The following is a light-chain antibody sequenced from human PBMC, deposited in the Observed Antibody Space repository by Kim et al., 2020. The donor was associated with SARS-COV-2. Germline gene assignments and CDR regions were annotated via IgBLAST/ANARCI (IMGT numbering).Light chain of an antibody. J-gene: IGKJ1*01. CDR2: GAS. CDR3: KQYNNWPPWT. V-gene: IGKV3-15*01. CDR1: QSVSSN. Sequence: EIVMTQSPATLSVSPGERATLSCRASQSVSSNLAWYQQKPGQAPRLLIYGASTRATGIPARFSGSGSGTEFTLTISSLQSEDFAVYYCKQYNNWPPWTFGQETKMDIK.